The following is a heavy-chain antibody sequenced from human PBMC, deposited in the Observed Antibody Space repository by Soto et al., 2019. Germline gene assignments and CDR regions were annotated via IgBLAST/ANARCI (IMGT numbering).Heavy chain of an antibody. V-gene: IGHV4-30-4*01. CDR1: GGSISSGDYY. J-gene: IGHJ4*02. CDR2: IYYSGST. Sequence: QVQLQESGPGLVKPSQTLSLTCTVSGGSISSGDYYWSWIRQPPGKGLEWIGYIYYSGSTYYNPSLKSRVTISVDTAKNQFSLKLSSVTAADTAVYYCARGDMITFGGRGFDYWGQGTLVTVSS. CDR3: ARGDMITFGGRGFDY. D-gene: IGHD3-16*01.